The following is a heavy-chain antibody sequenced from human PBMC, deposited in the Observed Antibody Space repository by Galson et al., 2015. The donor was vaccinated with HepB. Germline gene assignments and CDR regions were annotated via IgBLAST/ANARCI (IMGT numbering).Heavy chain of an antibody. CDR3: ARGSDYYDSSGYLDT. Sequence: LTCTVSGGSISSSSYYWGWIRQPPGKGLEWIGSIYYSGSTYYNPSLKSRVTISVDTSKNQFSLKLSSVTAADTAVYYYARGSDYYDSSGYLDTWGQGTLVTVSS. V-gene: IGHV4-39*07. CDR2: IYYSGST. J-gene: IGHJ4*02. D-gene: IGHD3-22*01. CDR1: GGSISSSSYY.